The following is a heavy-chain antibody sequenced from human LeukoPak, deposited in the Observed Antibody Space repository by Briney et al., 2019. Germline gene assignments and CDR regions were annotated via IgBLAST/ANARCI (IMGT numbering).Heavy chain of an antibody. CDR2: IRYDGNNK. V-gene: IGHV3-30*02. Sequence: GGSLRLSCVASGFTFSNYGMHWVRQAPGKGLEWVAFIRYDGNNKYYADSVKGRFTISRDNSKNTLYLQMNSLRAEDTAVYYCAKDRAKTNWFDPWGQGTLVTVSS. CDR1: GFTFSNYG. CDR3: AKDRAKTNWFDP. J-gene: IGHJ5*02.